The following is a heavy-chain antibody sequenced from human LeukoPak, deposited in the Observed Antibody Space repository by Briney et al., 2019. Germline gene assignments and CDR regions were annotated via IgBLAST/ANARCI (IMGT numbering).Heavy chain of an antibody. D-gene: IGHD5-18*01. CDR1: GYSFTSYW. Sequence: GESLKISCKGSGYSFTSYWIGWVRQMPGKGLEWMGIIYPGDSDTRYSPSFQGQVTISADKSISTAYLQWSSLKASDTAMYYCARAVDTARIYYYYGMDVWGQGTTVTVSS. J-gene: IGHJ6*02. CDR3: ARAVDTARIYYYYGMDV. CDR2: IYPGDSDT. V-gene: IGHV5-51*01.